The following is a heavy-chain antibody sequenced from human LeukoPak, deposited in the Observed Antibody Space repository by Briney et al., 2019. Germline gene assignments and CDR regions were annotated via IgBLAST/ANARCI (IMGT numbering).Heavy chain of an antibody. Sequence: PGGSLRLSCAASGFTVSSNYMSWVRQAPGKGPEWVANIKQDGSEKYYVDSVKGRFTISRDNAKNSLYLQMNSLRAEDTAVYYCARAPGLVTNIDYWGQGTLVTVSS. CDR2: IKQDGSEK. V-gene: IGHV3-7*01. J-gene: IGHJ4*02. CDR1: GFTVSSNY. D-gene: IGHD3/OR15-3a*01. CDR3: ARAPGLVTNIDY.